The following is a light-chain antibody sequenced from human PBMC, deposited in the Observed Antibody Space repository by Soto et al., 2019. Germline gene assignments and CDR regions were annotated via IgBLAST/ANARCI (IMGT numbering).Light chain of an antibody. V-gene: IGKV1-17*01. J-gene: IGKJ3*01. CDR1: QGTRNE. CDR2: AAP. Sequence: IQMTQSPSSLSGSLGYRCTITCLASQGTRNELGWFQQKPGKAPKRLIYAAPTLQSGVPSRFSGSGSGTEFTLTISSLQPEDFATYCCLQHNSYPLPFGHGTEVDNK. CDR3: LQHNSYPLP.